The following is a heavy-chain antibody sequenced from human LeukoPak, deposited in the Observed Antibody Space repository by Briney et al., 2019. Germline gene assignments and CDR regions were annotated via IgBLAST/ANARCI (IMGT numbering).Heavy chain of an antibody. J-gene: IGHJ4*02. Sequence: PETLSLTCTVSGGFISSSHYNWGWIRQPPGKGLEWIGSMYYSESTHYNPSLKSRVTISIDTSKNQFSLKLSSMTAAETAVYYCARSPGYCSGGTCYLEYWGQGTLVTVSS. V-gene: IGHV4-39*01. CDR2: MYYSEST. CDR1: GGFISSSHYN. D-gene: IGHD2-15*01. CDR3: ARSPGYCSGGTCYLEY.